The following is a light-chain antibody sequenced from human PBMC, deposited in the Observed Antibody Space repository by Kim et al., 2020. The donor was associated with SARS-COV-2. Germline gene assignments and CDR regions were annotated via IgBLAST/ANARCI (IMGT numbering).Light chain of an antibody. Sequence: SYELTQPPSVSVSPGQTASIPCSGDKLGDRYACWYQQKPGQSPVLLIYQDNKRPSGIPERFSGSNSGNTATLTISGTQAMDEADYYCQVWDSSTVVFGGG. V-gene: IGLV3-1*01. J-gene: IGLJ3*02. CDR3: QVWDSSTVV. CDR1: KLGDRY. CDR2: QDN.